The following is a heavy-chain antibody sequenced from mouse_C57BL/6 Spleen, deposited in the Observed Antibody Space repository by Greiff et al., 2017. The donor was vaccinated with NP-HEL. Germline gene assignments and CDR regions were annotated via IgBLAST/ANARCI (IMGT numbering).Heavy chain of an antibody. D-gene: IGHD3-3*01. Sequence: EVQVVESGGGLVKPGGSLKLSCAASGFAFSSYAMSWVRQTPEKRLEWVATISDGGSYTYYPDNVKGRFTISRDNAKNNRYLQMSHLRSENTAMYYWARDGQRRVSFAYWGQGTLVTVSA. CDR3: ARDGQRRVSFAY. CDR2: ISDGGSYT. J-gene: IGHJ3*01. CDR1: GFAFSSYA. V-gene: IGHV5-4*01.